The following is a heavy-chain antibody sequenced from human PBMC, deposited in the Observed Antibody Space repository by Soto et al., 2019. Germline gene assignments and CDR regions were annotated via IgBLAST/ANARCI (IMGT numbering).Heavy chain of an antibody. CDR2: IYYSGST. CDR1: GGSISSYY. D-gene: IGHD2-21*01. Sequence: PSETLSLTCTVSGGSISSYYWSWIRQPPGKGLEWIGYIYYSGSTNYNPSLKSRVTISVDTSKNQFSLKLSSVTAADTAVYYCARTSDAIGWFDPWGQGTLVTVSS. J-gene: IGHJ5*02. V-gene: IGHV4-59*01. CDR3: ARTSDAIGWFDP.